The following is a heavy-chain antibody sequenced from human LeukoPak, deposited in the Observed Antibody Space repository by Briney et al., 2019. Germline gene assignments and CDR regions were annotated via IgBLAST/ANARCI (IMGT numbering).Heavy chain of an antibody. CDR3: TRDMGSSGWYGGHLFYGMDV. Sequence: GRSLRLSCEGSGFTFDDFAMHWVRQTPGKGLEWVSGVSWNSGSIAYADSVKGRFTISRDNAKNTLYLQMSSLRPEDTALYYCTRDMGSSGWYGGHLFYGMDVWGQGTTVTVSS. J-gene: IGHJ6*02. V-gene: IGHV3-9*01. CDR2: VSWNSGSI. CDR1: GFTFDDFA. D-gene: IGHD6-13*01.